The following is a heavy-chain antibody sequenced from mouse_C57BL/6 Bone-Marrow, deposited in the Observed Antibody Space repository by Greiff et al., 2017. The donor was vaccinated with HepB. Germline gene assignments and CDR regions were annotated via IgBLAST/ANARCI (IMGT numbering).Heavy chain of an antibody. D-gene: IGHD1-1*01. J-gene: IGHJ2*01. CDR2: IYPGGGYT. CDR1: GYTFTNYW. CDR3: ARCNYGSSYGGYLDY. Sequence: QVQLQQSGAELVRPGTSVKMSCKASGYTFTNYWIGWAKQRPGHGLEWIGDIYPGGGYTNYNEKFKGKATLTADKSSSTAYMQFSSLTSEDSAIYYCARCNYGSSYGGYLDYWGQGTTLTVSS. V-gene: IGHV1-63*01.